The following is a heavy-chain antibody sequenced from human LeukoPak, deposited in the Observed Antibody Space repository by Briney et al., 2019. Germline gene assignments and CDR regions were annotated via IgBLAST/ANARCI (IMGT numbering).Heavy chain of an antibody. Sequence: GGSLRLSCAASGFTFDDYGMSWVRQAPGKGLEWVSGINWNGGTTGYADSVKGRFTISRDNAKNSLYLQMNSLRAEDTALYHCARAVAGNGGYYYYHMDVWGKGTTVTVSS. CDR1: GFTFDDYG. J-gene: IGHJ6*03. D-gene: IGHD6-19*01. CDR3: ARAVAGNGGYYYYHMDV. V-gene: IGHV3-20*01. CDR2: INWNGGTT.